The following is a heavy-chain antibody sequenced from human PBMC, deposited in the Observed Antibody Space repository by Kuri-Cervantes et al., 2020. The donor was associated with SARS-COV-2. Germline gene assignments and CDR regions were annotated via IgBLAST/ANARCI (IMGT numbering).Heavy chain of an antibody. V-gene: IGHV3-13*01. CDR1: GFTSSSYD. Sequence: ETLSLTCAASGFTSSSYDMHWVRQATGKGLEWVSAIGPAGDTYYPGSVKGRFTISRDNAKNPLYLQMNSLRAEDTALYYCAKDMGSSPPHYYGMDVWGQGTTVTVSS. D-gene: IGHD6-6*01. J-gene: IGHJ6*02. CDR3: AKDMGSSPPHYYGMDV. CDR2: IGPAGDT.